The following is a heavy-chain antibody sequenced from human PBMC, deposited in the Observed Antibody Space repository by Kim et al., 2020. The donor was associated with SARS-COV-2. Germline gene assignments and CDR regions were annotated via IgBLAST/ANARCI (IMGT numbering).Heavy chain of an antibody. Sequence: GGSLRLSCAASGFTFSSYWMSWVRQAPGKGLEWVANIKQDGSEKYYVDSVKGRFTISRDNAKNSLYLQMNSLRAEDTAVYYCARDYTSSSWYEGYFDYWGQGTLVTVSS. CDR1: GFTFSSYW. V-gene: IGHV3-7*01. CDR3: ARDYTSSSWYEGYFDY. D-gene: IGHD6-13*01. CDR2: IKQDGSEK. J-gene: IGHJ4*02.